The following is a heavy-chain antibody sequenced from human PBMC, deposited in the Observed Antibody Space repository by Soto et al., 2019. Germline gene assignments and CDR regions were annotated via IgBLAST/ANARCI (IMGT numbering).Heavy chain of an antibody. CDR3: ARRGSGSYYDY. CDR1: GFTFSSYA. CDR2: ISGSGDST. Sequence: VQLLESGGGLVQPGGSLRLSCAASGFTFSSYAMRWVRQAPVKGLEWVSAISGSGDSTYYADSVKGRFTISRDNSKNTLYLQMNSLRAEDTAVYYCARRGSGSYYDYWGQGTRVTVSS. J-gene: IGHJ4*02. D-gene: IGHD1-26*01. V-gene: IGHV3-23*01.